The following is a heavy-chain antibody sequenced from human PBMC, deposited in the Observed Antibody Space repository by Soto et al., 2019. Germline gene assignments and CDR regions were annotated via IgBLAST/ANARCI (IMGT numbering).Heavy chain of an antibody. CDR2: INDSGNT. D-gene: IGHD3-10*01. CDR3: ARGLILWFGELSRRGGYYYYMDV. Sequence: QVQLQQWGAGLLKPSETLSLTCAVYGGSFSGYQWSWIRQTPGKGLEWIGEINDSGNTNFNPSLKIRVTILLDTPKKQISLKLSSVTAADSAVYYCARGLILWFGELSRRGGYYYYMDVWGKGTTVTVSS. J-gene: IGHJ6*03. V-gene: IGHV4-34*01. CDR1: GGSFSGYQ.